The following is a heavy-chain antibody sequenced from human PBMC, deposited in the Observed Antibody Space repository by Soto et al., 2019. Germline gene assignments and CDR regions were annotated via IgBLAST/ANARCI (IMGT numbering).Heavy chain of an antibody. CDR2: FIGPAGDT. J-gene: IGHJ5*01. D-gene: IGHD1-26*01. Sequence: GGSLRLSCAASGFTFSRYAMSWVRQAPGRGLGWVSTFIGPAGDTYCADSVKGRFTISRDNLRSSLYLQMSSLRAEDTAVYYCAKGKISTTTYTSFGSWGQRXLVTVSS. CDR3: AKGKISTTTYTSFGS. V-gene: IGHV3-23*01. CDR1: GFTFSRYA.